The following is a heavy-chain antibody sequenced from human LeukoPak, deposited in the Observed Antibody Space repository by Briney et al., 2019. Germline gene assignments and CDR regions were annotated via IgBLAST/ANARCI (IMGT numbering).Heavy chain of an antibody. CDR2: IIPIFGTA. CDR1: GGTFSSYA. J-gene: IGHJ5*01. D-gene: IGHD3-3*01. CDR3: ARDASLEDISWWLDS. Sequence: GASVKVSCKASGGTFSSYAISWVRQAPGQGLEWMGGIIPIFGTANYAQKFQGRVTITTDESTSTAYMELSSLRSEDTAVYYCARDASLEDISWWLDSWGQGTPVTVSS. V-gene: IGHV1-69*05.